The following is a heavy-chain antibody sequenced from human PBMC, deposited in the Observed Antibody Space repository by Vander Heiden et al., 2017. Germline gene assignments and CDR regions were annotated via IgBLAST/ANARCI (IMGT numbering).Heavy chain of an antibody. CDR2: ISYDGSNK. D-gene: IGHD6-19*01. CDR1: GFTSRGYS. J-gene: IGHJ5*02. CDR3: ARGRRLAGKGDWFDP. V-gene: IGHV3-30-3*01. Sequence: QVQVVASGGGVVQPGRPLRPSCAASGFTSRGYSLHWGRQAPGKGLEWVALISYDGSNKNYADSVKGRFTISRDNSKNTLYLQMNSLRVEDTAVYYCARGRRLAGKGDWFDPWGQGTLVTVSS.